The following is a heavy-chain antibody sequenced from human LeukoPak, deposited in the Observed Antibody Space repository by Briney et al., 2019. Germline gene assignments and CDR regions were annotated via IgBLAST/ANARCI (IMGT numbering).Heavy chain of an antibody. Sequence: SETLSLTCTVSGGSISSYYWSWIRQPPGKGLEWIGYIYYSGSTNYNPSLKSRVTISVDTSKNQFSLKLSSVTAADTAVYYCARDPNYYGSDPLWIPYGMDVWGQGTTVTVSS. V-gene: IGHV4-59*01. D-gene: IGHD3-10*01. J-gene: IGHJ6*02. CDR3: ARDPNYYGSDPLWIPYGMDV. CDR1: GGSISSYY. CDR2: IYYSGST.